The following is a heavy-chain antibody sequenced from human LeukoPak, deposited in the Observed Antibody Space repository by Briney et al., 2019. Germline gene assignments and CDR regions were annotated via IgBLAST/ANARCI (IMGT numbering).Heavy chain of an antibody. CDR2: ISYDGSNK. D-gene: IGHD3-16*01. Sequence: GGSLRLSCAASGFTFSSYAMHWVRQAPGKGLEWVAVISYDGSNKYYADSVKGRFTISRDNAKNSLYLQMNSLRPEDTALYYCATNGGGDSGSGNFDYWGQGTLVTVSS. CDR3: ATNGGGDSGSGNFDY. CDR1: GFTFSSYA. J-gene: IGHJ4*02. V-gene: IGHV3-30*04.